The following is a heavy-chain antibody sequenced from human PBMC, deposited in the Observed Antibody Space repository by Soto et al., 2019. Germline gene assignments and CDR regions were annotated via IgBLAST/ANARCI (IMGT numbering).Heavy chain of an antibody. CDR3: ARSGSGWELYN. CDR1: GFTFSSYE. CDR2: ISSSGSTI. Sequence: GGSLRLSCAASGFTFSSYEMNWVRQAPGKGLEWVSYISSSGSTIYYADSVKGRFTISRDNAKNSLYLQMNSLRAEDTAVYYCARSGSGWELYNWGQGTLVTVSS. V-gene: IGHV3-48*03. J-gene: IGHJ4*02. D-gene: IGHD1-26*01.